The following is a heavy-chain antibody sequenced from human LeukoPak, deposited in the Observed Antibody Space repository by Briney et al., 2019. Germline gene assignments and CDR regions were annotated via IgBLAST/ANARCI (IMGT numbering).Heavy chain of an antibody. V-gene: IGHV3-48*01. CDR1: GFIFSNYN. CDR2: ISSGSSTI. D-gene: IGHD1-7*01. J-gene: IGHJ4*02. CDR3: VRDTIGDWNYDRWTYDFDY. Sequence: GGSLRLSYAASGFIFSNYNMNWVRQAPGKGLEWLSFISSGSSTIYYADSVKGRFTISRDNAKNSLYLQMNSLKAEDTAAYYCVRDTIGDWNYDRWTYDFDYWGQGTLVTVSS.